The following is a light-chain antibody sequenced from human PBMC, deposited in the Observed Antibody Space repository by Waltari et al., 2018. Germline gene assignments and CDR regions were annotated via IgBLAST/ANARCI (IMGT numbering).Light chain of an antibody. Sequence: EIVLTQSPATLSLSPGERATLSCRASQSVSSYLAWYQQKPGQAPKLLIYDTSKRATGIPARCSGSGSGTEFTLTISSLQSEDFAVYYCQQYNNWRGTFGQGTKLEIK. V-gene: IGKV3-11*01. CDR1: QSVSSY. CDR3: QQYNNWRGT. CDR2: DTS. J-gene: IGKJ2*01.